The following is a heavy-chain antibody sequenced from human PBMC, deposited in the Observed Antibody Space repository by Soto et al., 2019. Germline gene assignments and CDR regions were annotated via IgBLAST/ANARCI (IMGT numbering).Heavy chain of an antibody. Sequence: SETLSLTCTVSGGSISSGDYYWSWIRQPPGKGLEWIGYIYYSGSTYYHPSLQSRVTISVDTSKNQFSLKLSSVTAADTAVYYCARDGLRFLEWSPVPPYGMDVWGQGTTVTVSS. V-gene: IGHV4-30-4*01. CDR3: ARDGLRFLEWSPVPPYGMDV. CDR1: GGSISSGDYY. CDR2: IYYSGST. J-gene: IGHJ6*02. D-gene: IGHD3-3*01.